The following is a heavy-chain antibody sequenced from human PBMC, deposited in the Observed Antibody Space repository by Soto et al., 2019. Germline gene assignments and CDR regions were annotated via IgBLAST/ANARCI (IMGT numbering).Heavy chain of an antibody. V-gene: IGHV3-9*01. D-gene: IGHD3-16*02. J-gene: IGHJ4*02. Sequence: EVQLVESGGGSVQPGRSLRLSCVASKFTFKDYAMHWVRQAPGKGLEWVSGISWNSGTIAYADSVQGRFTISRDNAKNSLSLQLDSLRAANTAFSSGASAYIVTQARWPLDSGGQGYLVTVSP. CDR3: ASAYIVTQARWPLDS. CDR1: KFTFKDYA. CDR2: ISWNSGTI.